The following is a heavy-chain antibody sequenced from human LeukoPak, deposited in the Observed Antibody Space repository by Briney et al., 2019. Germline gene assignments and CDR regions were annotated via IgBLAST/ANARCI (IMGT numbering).Heavy chain of an antibody. J-gene: IGHJ6*02. CDR3: ARQGCSSTSCYLPSYYYYGMDV. CDR2: IYYSGST. Sequence: NPSGTLSLTCTVSGGSISSSSYYWGWIRQPPGKGLEWIGSIYYSGSTYYNPSLKSRVTISVDTSKNQFSLKLSSVTAADTAVYYCARQGCSSTSCYLPSYYYYGMDVWGQGTTVTVSS. CDR1: GGSISSSSYY. D-gene: IGHD2-2*01. V-gene: IGHV4-39*01.